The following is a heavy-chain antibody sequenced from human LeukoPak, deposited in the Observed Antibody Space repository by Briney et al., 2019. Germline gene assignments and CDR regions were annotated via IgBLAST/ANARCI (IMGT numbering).Heavy chain of an antibody. CDR1: GYTFTSYD. Sequence: GASVKVSCKASGYTFTSYDINRVRQATGQGLEWMGWMNPNSGNTGYAQKFQGRVTITRNTSISTAYMELSSLRSEDTAVYYCARVDKGPLSIFGGLDVWGKGTTVTVSS. CDR3: ARVDKGPLSIFGGLDV. J-gene: IGHJ6*04. D-gene: IGHD3-3*02. CDR2: MNPNSGNT. V-gene: IGHV1-8*03.